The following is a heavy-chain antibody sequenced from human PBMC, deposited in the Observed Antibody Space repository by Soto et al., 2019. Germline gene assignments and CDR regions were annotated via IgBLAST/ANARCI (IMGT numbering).Heavy chain of an antibody. CDR3: ARDKRVYYDFWSGYYSYYYGMDV. D-gene: IGHD3-3*01. CDR2: IIPIFRTA. Sequence: SVKVSCKASGGDFSNYAISWVRQAPGQGPEWMGGIIPIFRTATYAQKFQGRVKITADDPTRTAYMELSGLTSEDTAAYYCARDKRVYYDFWSGYYSYYYGMDVWGQGTTVTVSS. V-gene: IGHV1-69*13. CDR1: GGDFSNYA. J-gene: IGHJ6*02.